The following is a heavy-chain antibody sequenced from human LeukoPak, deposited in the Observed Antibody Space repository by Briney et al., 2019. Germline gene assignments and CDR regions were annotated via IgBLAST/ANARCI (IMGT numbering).Heavy chain of an antibody. J-gene: IGHJ3*02. CDR3: ARSTGYGGNSDAFDI. Sequence: SVKVSCKASGGTFSSYAISWVRQAPGQGLEWMGGIIPIFGTANYAQKFQGRVTITRNTSISTAYMELSSLRSEDTAVYYCARSTGYGGNSDAFDIWGQGTMVTVSS. V-gene: IGHV1-69*05. CDR1: GGTFSSYA. CDR2: IIPIFGTA. D-gene: IGHD4-23*01.